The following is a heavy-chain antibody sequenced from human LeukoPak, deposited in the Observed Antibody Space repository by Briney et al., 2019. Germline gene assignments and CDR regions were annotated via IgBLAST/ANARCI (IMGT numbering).Heavy chain of an antibody. J-gene: IGHJ4*02. CDR2: IYHSGST. V-gene: IGHV4-4*02. Sequence: PSETLSLTCAVSGGSISSSNWWSWVRQPPGKGLEWIGVIYHSGSTNYNPSLKSRVTISVDKSKNQFSLKLSSVTAADTAVYYCARDGGGYCSGGSCYAFDYWGQGTLVTVSS. D-gene: IGHD2-15*01. CDR1: GGSISSSNW. CDR3: ARDGGGYCSGGSCYAFDY.